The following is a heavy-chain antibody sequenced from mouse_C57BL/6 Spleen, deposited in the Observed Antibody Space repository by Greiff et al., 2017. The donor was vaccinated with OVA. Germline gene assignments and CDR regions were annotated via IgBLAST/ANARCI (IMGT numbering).Heavy chain of an antibody. CDR3: ARDYGSSSYYYAMDY. D-gene: IGHD1-1*01. CDR1: GFSLTSYA. V-gene: IGHV2-9-1*01. J-gene: IGHJ4*01. Sequence: QVQLQQSGPGLVAPSQSLSITCTVSGFSLTSYAISWVRQPPGKGLEWLGVIWTGGGTNYNSALKSRLSISKDNSKSQVFLKMNSLQTDDTARYYCARDYGSSSYYYAMDYWGQGTSVTVSS. CDR2: IWTGGGT.